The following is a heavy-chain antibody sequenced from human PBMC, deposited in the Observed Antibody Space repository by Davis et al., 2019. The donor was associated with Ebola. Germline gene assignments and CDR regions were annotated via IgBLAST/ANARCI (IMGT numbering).Heavy chain of an antibody. J-gene: IGHJ6*02. Sequence: AASVKVSCKASGGTFSSYAISWVRQAPGQGLEWMGGIIPIFGTANYAQKFQGRVTITADKSTSTAYMELSSLRSEDTAVYFCARSGYCTGGVCYSYYYYGMDVWGQGTTVTVSS. V-gene: IGHV1-69*06. CDR1: GGTFSSYA. D-gene: IGHD2-8*02. CDR2: IIPIFGTA. CDR3: ARSGYCTGGVCYSYYYYGMDV.